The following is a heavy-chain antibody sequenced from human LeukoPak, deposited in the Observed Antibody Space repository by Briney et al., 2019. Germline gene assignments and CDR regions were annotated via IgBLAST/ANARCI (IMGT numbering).Heavy chain of an antibody. Sequence: GGSLRLSCAASGFTFSSYAMHWVRQAPGKGLEWVAVISYDGSNKYYADSVKGRFTISRDSSKNTLYLQMNSLRAEDTAVYYCARGVPVFDYWGQGTLVTVSS. CDR2: ISYDGSNK. V-gene: IGHV3-30-3*01. D-gene: IGHD5/OR15-5a*01. CDR1: GFTFSSYA. CDR3: ARGVPVFDY. J-gene: IGHJ4*02.